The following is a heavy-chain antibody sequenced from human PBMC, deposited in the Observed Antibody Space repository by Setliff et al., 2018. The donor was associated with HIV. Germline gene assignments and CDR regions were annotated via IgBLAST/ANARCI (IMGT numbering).Heavy chain of an antibody. Sequence: PSETLSLTCAVYGESFSGYYWTWIRQPPGKGLEWIGEISHSGTTNYNPSLKSRVTISVDTSKNQFSLKLNSVTAADTGVYYCTRDLWGDDYYYNNMDVWGKGTTVTVSS. D-gene: IGHD2-21*02. CDR2: ISHSGTT. J-gene: IGHJ6*03. CDR3: TRDLWGDDYYYNNMDV. V-gene: IGHV4-34*01. CDR1: GESFSGYY.